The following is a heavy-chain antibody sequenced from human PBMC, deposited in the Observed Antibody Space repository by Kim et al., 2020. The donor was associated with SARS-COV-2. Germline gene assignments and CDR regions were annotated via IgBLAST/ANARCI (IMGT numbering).Heavy chain of an antibody. Sequence: SYAQKFQGRVAMTRDTSTSTVYMELSSLRSEDTAVYYCAREGAYSRPLDYWGRGTLVTVSS. J-gene: IGHJ4*02. CDR3: AREGAYSRPLDY. V-gene: IGHV1-46*01. D-gene: IGHD6-13*01.